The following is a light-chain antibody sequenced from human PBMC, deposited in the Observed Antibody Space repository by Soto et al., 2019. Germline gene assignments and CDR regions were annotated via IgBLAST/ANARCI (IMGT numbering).Light chain of an antibody. CDR3: QQYNTYPWT. Sequence: DIQMTQSPSTLSASVGDRVTITCRASQSFTSWLAWYQQKPWKAPKLLIHKASNLQSGVPARFSGSESGTEFTLTISSLQPDDFATYYCQQYNTYPWTFGQGTKVEIK. J-gene: IGKJ1*01. V-gene: IGKV1-5*03. CDR2: KAS. CDR1: QSFTSW.